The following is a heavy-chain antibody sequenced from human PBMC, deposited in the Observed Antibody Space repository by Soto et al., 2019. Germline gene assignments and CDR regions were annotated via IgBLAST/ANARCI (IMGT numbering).Heavy chain of an antibody. V-gene: IGHV3-74*01. Sequence: PGGSLRLSCEASGFTLSTYWMHWVRQVPGKGLVWVSRINTDGSTTSYADSVKGRFTISRDNAKNSLYLLMNSLRAEDTAVYYCTREGDGSGFFSDFWGQGALVTVSS. D-gene: IGHD3-22*01. CDR1: GFTLSTYW. CDR3: TREGDGSGFFSDF. J-gene: IGHJ4*02. CDR2: INTDGSTT.